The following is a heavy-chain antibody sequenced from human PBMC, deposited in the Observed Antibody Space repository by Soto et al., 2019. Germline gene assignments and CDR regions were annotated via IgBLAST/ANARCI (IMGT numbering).Heavy chain of an antibody. V-gene: IGHV3-64D*06. J-gene: IGHJ4*02. CDR1: GFNFSSYA. Sequence: GESLKISCSASGFNFSSYAMHWVRQAPGKGLEYVSSISTNGGSTHYADSVKGRFTISRDNSKNTQYLQMSSLRADDTAVYYCVKGEYYYDSSGYYPFDYWGQGTLVTVSS. CDR2: ISTNGGST. D-gene: IGHD3-22*01. CDR3: VKGEYYYDSSGYYPFDY.